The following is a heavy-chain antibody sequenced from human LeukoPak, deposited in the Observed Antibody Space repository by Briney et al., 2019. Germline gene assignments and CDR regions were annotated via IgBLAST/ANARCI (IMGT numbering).Heavy chain of an antibody. CDR3: AKDRSREHYVTRYYFDY. Sequence: PGRSLRLSCAASGFTFSSYGMHWVRQAPGKGLEWVAVISYDGSNKYYADSVKGRFTISRDNSKNTLYLQMNSLRAEDTAVYYCAKDRSREHYVTRYYFDYWGQGTLVTVSS. D-gene: IGHD3-16*01. CDR1: GFTFSSYG. J-gene: IGHJ4*02. V-gene: IGHV3-30*18. CDR2: ISYDGSNK.